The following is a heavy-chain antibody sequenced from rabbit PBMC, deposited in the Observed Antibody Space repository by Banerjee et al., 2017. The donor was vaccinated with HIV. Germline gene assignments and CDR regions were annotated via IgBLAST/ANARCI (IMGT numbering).Heavy chain of an antibody. Sequence: QSLEESGGDLVKPGASLTLTCTASGFTLTNYWMCWVRQAPGKGLEWIACIYADSSGSIYYASWAKGRFTISKTSSTTVTLQMTSLTAADTATYFCARDLAGVVGWNLNLWGQGTLVTVS. D-gene: IGHD4-1*01. CDR1: GFTLTNYW. CDR2: IYADSSGSI. V-gene: IGHV1S40*01. J-gene: IGHJ4*01. CDR3: ARDLAGVVGWNLNL.